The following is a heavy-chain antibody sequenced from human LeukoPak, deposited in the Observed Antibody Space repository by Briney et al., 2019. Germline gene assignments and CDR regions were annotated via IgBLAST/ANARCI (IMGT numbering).Heavy chain of an antibody. V-gene: IGHV3-53*01. CDR2: IHASGGA. J-gene: IGHJ4*02. CDR1: GFDVSDNF. CDR3: VRRHDY. Sequence: GGSLRLSCVASGFDVSDNFMIWVRQAPGQGLEWISIIHASGGAYHAESVKGRFSAFRDTSKNTIFLQMNNLRAGDTAMYYCVRRHDYWGQGSLVTVSS.